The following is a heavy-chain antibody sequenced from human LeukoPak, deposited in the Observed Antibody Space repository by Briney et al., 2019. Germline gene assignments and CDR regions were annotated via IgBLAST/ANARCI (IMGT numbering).Heavy chain of an antibody. CDR2: ISAYNGNT. Sequence: ASVKVSCKACGYTFTSYGISWVRQAPGQGLEWMGWISAYNGNTNYAQKLQGRVTMTTDTSTSTAYMELRSLRSDDTAVYYCARVGFWSGYYSAGEFDYWGQGTLVTVSS. J-gene: IGHJ4*02. D-gene: IGHD3-3*01. V-gene: IGHV1-18*01. CDR1: GYTFTSYG. CDR3: ARVGFWSGYYSAGEFDY.